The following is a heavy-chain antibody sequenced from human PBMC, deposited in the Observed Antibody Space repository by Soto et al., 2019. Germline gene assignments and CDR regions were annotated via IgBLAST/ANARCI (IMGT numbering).Heavy chain of an antibody. Sequence: GGSLRLSCAASGFTFSGYGMHWVRQAPGKGLEWVAVIWYDGSNKYYADSVKGRFTISRDNSKNTLYLQMNSLRAEDTAVYYCARADERLNGMDVWGQGTTVTVSS. V-gene: IGHV3-33*01. CDR1: GFTFSGYG. J-gene: IGHJ6*02. CDR2: IWYDGSNK. CDR3: ARADERLNGMDV.